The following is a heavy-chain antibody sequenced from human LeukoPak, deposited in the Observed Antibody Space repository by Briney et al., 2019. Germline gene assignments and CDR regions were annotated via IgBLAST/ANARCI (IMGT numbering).Heavy chain of an antibody. J-gene: IGHJ6*03. V-gene: IGHV4-61*08. CDR2: IFYSGST. CDR3: ARTAFGGTFPYYYYYMDV. Sequence: SETLSLTCTVSGGSVNSGGYSWTWIRQHPGKGLEWIGYIFYSGSTFYNPSLKSRVTISVDTSKNQFSLRLSSVTAADTAVYYCARTAFGGTFPYYYYYMDVWGKGTTVTVSS. D-gene: IGHD1-26*01. CDR1: GGSVNSGGYS.